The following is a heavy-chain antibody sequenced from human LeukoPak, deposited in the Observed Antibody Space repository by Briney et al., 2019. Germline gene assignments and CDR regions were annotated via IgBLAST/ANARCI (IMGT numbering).Heavy chain of an antibody. Sequence: SETLSLTCTVSSGSISGSYYWSWIRQPAGKGLEWIGRIYASGSTNYDPSLKSRVTISIDKSNNQLSLMVTPVTAADTAVYYCARGKQNAVDYWGQGILVTVSS. J-gene: IGHJ4*02. V-gene: IGHV4-4*07. CDR3: ARGKQNAVDY. CDR2: IYASGST. CDR1: SGSISGSYY. D-gene: IGHD1-1*01.